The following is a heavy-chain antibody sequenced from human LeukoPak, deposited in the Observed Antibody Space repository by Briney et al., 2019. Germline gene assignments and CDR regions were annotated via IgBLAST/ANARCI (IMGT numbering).Heavy chain of an antibody. CDR1: GFTFSSYA. CDR2: ISYDGSNK. J-gene: IGHJ6*02. V-gene: IGHV3-30-3*01. D-gene: IGHD2-15*01. Sequence: GSLRLSCAASGFTFSSYAMHWVRQAPGKGLEWVAVISYDGSNKYHADSVKGRFTISRDNSKNTLYLQMNSLRAEDTAVYYCARDPVVAATPTSGMDVWGQGTTVTVSS. CDR3: ARDPVVAATPTSGMDV.